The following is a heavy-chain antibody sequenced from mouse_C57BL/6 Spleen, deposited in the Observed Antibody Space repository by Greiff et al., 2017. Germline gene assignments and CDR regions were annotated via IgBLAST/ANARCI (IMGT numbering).Heavy chain of an antibody. Sequence: EVKLEESGPGLVKPSPSLSLTCSVTGYSITSGYYWNWIRQFPGNKLEWMGYISYDGSNNYNPSLKNRISITRDTSKNQFFLKLNSVTTEDTATYYCARDYGSSSAFAYWGQGTLVTVSA. CDR3: ARDYGSSSAFAY. D-gene: IGHD1-1*01. J-gene: IGHJ3*01. CDR1: GYSITSGYY. V-gene: IGHV3-6*01. CDR2: ISYDGSN.